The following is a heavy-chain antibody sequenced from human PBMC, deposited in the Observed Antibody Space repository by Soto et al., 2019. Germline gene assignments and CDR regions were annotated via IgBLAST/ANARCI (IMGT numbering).Heavy chain of an antibody. D-gene: IGHD3-22*01. V-gene: IGHV4-59*01. CDR2: IYYSGST. J-gene: IGHJ4*02. Sequence: SETLSLTCTVSGGSISRYYSSWIRQPPGKDLEWIGYIYYSGSTNYNPSLKSRVTMLVDTSKKQFSLKLTSVTAADTAVYYCAKAPSGYSYYFDYWGQGTLVTVS. CDR1: GGSISRYY. CDR3: AKAPSGYSYYFDY.